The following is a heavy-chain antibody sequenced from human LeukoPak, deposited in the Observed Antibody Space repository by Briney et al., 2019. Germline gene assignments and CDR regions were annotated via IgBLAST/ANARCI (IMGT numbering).Heavy chain of an antibody. D-gene: IGHD6-6*01. CDR2: IYTSGST. CDR1: GGSISSYY. V-gene: IGHV4-4*07. J-gene: IGHJ4*02. CDR3: ARTSSIAARGSFVD. Sequence: PSETLSLTCTVSGGSISSYYWSWIRQPAGKGLEWIGRIYTSGSTNYNPSLKSRVTMSVDTSKNQFSLKLNSVTPEDTAVYYCARTSSIAARGSFVDWGQGTLVTVSS.